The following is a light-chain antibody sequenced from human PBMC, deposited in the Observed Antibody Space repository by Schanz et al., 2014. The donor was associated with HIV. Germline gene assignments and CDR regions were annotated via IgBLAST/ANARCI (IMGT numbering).Light chain of an antibody. V-gene: IGKV3-11*01. Sequence: VLTQSPATLSLSPGDGATLSCRASQSIGTSLAWYQQRPGQAPRLLIYDVSKRATGIPARFSGSGSGTDFTLTISSLEPEDFAVYYCQQRSSWPLFTFGQGTKLEIK. CDR2: DVS. CDR1: QSIGTS. CDR3: QQRSSWPLFT. J-gene: IGKJ2*01.